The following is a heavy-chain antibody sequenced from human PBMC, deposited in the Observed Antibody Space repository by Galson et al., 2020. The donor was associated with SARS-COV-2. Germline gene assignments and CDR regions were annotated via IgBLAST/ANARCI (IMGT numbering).Heavy chain of an antibody. J-gene: IGHJ6*03. D-gene: IGHD2-2*01. V-gene: IGHV1-69*13. CDR3: ARTGWGYCSSTSCRYYYYYMDV. CDR2: IIPIFGTA. CDR1: GGNFSSYA. Sequence: SVKVSCKASGGNFSSYAISWVRQAPGQGLEWMGGIIPIFGTANYAQKFQGRVTITADESTSTAYMELSSLRSEDTAVYYCARTGWGYCSSTSCRYYYYYMDVWGKGTTVTVSS.